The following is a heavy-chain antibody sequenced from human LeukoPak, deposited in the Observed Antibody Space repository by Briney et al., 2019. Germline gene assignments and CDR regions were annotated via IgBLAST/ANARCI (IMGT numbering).Heavy chain of an antibody. CDR2: IYHSGST. Sequence: PSETLSLTCTVSGYSISSGYYWGWIRQPPGKGLEWIGSIYHSGSTYYNPSLKSRVTISVDTSKNQFSLKLSSVTAADTAVYYCASLPTSIAARTIDYYYYYMDVWGKGTTVTVSS. D-gene: IGHD6-6*01. J-gene: IGHJ6*03. CDR3: ASLPTSIAARTIDYYYYYMDV. V-gene: IGHV4-38-2*02. CDR1: GYSISSGYY.